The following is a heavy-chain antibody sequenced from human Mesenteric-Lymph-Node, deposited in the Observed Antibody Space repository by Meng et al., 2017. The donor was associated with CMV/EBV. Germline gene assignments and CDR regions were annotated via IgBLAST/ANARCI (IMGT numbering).Heavy chain of an antibody. J-gene: IGHJ4*02. Sequence: GESLKISCAGSGFSTYSMNWVRQAPGKGLEWVASISSVSSFIYYADSVKGRFTVSRDNAKNSLYLEMNSLRAEDTAVYYCARVNLEMATVGYFDYWGQGTLVTVSS. V-gene: IGHV3-21*06. CDR1: GFSTYS. CDR3: ARVNLEMATVGYFDY. CDR2: ISSVSSFI. D-gene: IGHD5-24*01.